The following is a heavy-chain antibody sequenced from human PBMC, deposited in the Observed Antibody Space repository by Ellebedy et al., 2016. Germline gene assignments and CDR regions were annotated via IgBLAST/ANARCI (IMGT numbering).Heavy chain of an antibody. J-gene: IGHJ4*02. D-gene: IGHD1-20*01. CDR3: ARERITGTFDY. Sequence: SETLSLXCAVYGGSFSGYYWSWIRQPAGKGLEWIGRIYTSGSTNYNPSLKSRVTMSVDTSKNQFSLKLSSVTAADTAVYYCARERITGTFDYWGQGTLVTVSS. CDR2: IYTSGST. V-gene: IGHV4-4*07. CDR1: GGSFSGYY.